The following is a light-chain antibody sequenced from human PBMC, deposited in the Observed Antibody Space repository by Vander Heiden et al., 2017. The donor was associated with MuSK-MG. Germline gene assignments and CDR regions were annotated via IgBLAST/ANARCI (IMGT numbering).Light chain of an antibody. CDR3: QQSDSPIFT. CDR1: QSIDSY. Sequence: DIQMTQSPSSLSASVGDRVTITCRASQSIDSYLNWYQQKPGKVPKLLIYAASTLQSGVPSRFSGSGSGTDFTLTISRVQPEDFATYYCQQSDSPIFTFGPGTTVDIK. J-gene: IGKJ3*01. CDR2: AAS. V-gene: IGKV1-39*01.